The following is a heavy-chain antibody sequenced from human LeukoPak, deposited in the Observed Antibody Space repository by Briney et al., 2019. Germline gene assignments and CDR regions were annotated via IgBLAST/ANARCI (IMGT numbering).Heavy chain of an antibody. Sequence: GGSLRLSCAASGFSFSVYWMPWLRQPPGKGLEWVANIKKNGSQKYYVDAVKGGFTVSRDNAKNALYLKMTSLRAEDRAGYYCATGGAVLATRGQGTLVTVSS. CDR3: ATGGAVLAT. V-gene: IGHV3-7*05. CDR2: IKKNGSQK. D-gene: IGHD6-19*01. CDR1: GFSFSVYW. J-gene: IGHJ4*02.